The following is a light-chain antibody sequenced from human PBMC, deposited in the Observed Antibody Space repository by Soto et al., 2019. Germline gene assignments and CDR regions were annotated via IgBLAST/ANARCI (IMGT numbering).Light chain of an antibody. CDR1: QGVSSS. J-gene: IGKJ5*01. CDR3: QQRSNWPMST. V-gene: IGKV3-11*01. Sequence: EIVLTQSPATLSLSPGERATLSCRASQGVSSSLAWCQQKPGQAPRLLIYDASNRATGIPARFSGSGSGTDFTLTISSLEPEDFAVYYCQQRSNWPMSTFGQGTRLEIK. CDR2: DAS.